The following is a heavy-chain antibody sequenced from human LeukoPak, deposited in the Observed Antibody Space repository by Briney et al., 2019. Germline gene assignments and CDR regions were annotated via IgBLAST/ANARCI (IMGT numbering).Heavy chain of an antibody. V-gene: IGHV3-21*01. J-gene: IGHJ5*01. CDR3: TRAGYSSGFDS. Sequence: GGSLRLSCVASGLTFSAYSMNWVRQAPGKGLEWLSSISSGSLHIYYADSVGGRFTISRDNAKNTLYLQMNSLIAEDTAVYFCTRAGYSSGFDSWGQGTLVTVSS. CDR1: GLTFSAYS. D-gene: IGHD6-19*01. CDR2: ISSGSLHI.